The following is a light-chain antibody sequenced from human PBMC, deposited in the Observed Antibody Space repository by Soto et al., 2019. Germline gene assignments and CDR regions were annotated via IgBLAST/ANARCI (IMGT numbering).Light chain of an antibody. Sequence: DIVMSQSPDSVAVSLGERATINCKSRQSVLYNSNNKNYLAWYQQKPGQPPKLLIHWASTRESGVPDRFSGSGSGTDFTLTISSLQAEDVAVYYCQQYYSTPPWTFGQGTKVEIK. CDR2: WAS. CDR3: QQYYSTPPWT. CDR1: QSVLYNSNNKNY. V-gene: IGKV4-1*01. J-gene: IGKJ1*01.